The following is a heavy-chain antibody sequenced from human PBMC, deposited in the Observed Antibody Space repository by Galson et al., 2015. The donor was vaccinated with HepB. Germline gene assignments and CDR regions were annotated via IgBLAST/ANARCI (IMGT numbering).Heavy chain of an antibody. D-gene: IGHD3-22*01. CDR1: GFTFSDYG. CDR2: IWYDGSYK. Sequence: SLRLSCAASGFTFSDYGMHWVRQAPGKGLEWVTVIWYDGSYKYYADSVKGRFTISRDNSRNTLYLQMNSLRAEDTALYYCARGRTYSYDSSGDYWGQGTLVTVSS. V-gene: IGHV3-33*01. J-gene: IGHJ4*02. CDR3: ARGRTYSYDSSGDY.